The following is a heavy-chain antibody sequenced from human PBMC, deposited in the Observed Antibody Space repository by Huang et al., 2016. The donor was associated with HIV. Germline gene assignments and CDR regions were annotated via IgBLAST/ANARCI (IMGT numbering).Heavy chain of an antibody. J-gene: IGHJ4*02. CDR2: ISGGGGSK. V-gene: IGHV3-23*01. CDR3: AKDPYSSSWFDHFDY. D-gene: IGHD6-13*01. Sequence: EVQLLESGGGLVQPGGSLRLSCAVSGFTFSSYAMRWVRQAPGKGLEWVSVISGGGGSKYYADSGKGRFTISRDNSKNTLYLQMNSLRAEDAAVYYCAKDPYSSSWFDHFDYWGQGTLVTVSS. CDR1: GFTFSSYA.